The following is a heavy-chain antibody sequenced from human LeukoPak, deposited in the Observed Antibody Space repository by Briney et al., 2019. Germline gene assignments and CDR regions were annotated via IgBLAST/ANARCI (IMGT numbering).Heavy chain of an antibody. J-gene: IGHJ6*02. D-gene: IGHD2-2*01. CDR1: GGSFSVYY. Sequence: SETLSLTCAVYGGSFSVYYWSWIRQPPGKGLEWIGEINHSGSTNYNPSLKSRVTISVDTSKNQFSLKLSSVTAADTAVYYCARGPLGCSGTSCYRYYYYGMDVWGQGTTVTVSS. CDR2: INHSGST. CDR3: ARGPLGCSGTSCYRYYYYGMDV. V-gene: IGHV4-34*01.